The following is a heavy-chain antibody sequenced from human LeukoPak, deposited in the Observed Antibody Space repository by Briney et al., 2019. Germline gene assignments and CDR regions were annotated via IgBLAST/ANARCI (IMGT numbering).Heavy chain of an antibody. CDR1: GGSISSVGYY. J-gene: IGHJ4*02. D-gene: IGHD3-10*01. Sequence: SQTLSLTCTVAGGSISSVGYYWSWIRQHPGRGLEWIGFIYYSGSTYYNPSLKSRVTISVDTSKNQFSLKLSSVTAADTGVYYCARGSSLSRGAIAYGGQGTVVTVSS. CDR3: ARGSSLSRGAIAY. CDR2: IYYSGST. V-gene: IGHV4-31*03.